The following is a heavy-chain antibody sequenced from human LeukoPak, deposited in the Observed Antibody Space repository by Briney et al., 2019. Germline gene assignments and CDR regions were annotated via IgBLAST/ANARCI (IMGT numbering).Heavy chain of an antibody. D-gene: IGHD1-26*01. J-gene: IGHJ6*03. Sequence: PGGSLRLSCAASGFTFSSYWMSWVRQAPGKGLEWAANIKQDGSEKYYVDSVKGRFTISRDNSKTTLYLQMNSLRAEDTAVYYCAKVGGSYTGYYYMDVWGKGTTVTISS. CDR3: AKVGGSYTGYYYMDV. CDR2: IKQDGSEK. V-gene: IGHV3-7*01. CDR1: GFTFSSYW.